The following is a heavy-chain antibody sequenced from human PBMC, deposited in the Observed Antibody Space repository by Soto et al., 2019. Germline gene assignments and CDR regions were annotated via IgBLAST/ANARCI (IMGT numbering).Heavy chain of an antibody. Sequence: GGSLRLSCAASGFTFSSYAMSWVRQAPGKGLEWVSAISGSGGSTYYADSVKGRFTISRDNSKNTLYLQMNSLRAEDTAVYYCAKANDYIVVVLAAVRTPFDYWGQGTLVTVSS. V-gene: IGHV3-23*01. D-gene: IGHD2-15*01. CDR2: ISGSGGST. J-gene: IGHJ4*02. CDR1: GFTFSSYA. CDR3: AKANDYIVVVLAAVRTPFDY.